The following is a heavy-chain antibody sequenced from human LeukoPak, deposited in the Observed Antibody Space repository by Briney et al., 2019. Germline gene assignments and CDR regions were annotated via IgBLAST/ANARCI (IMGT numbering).Heavy chain of an antibody. CDR1: GGSVCSGEYY. V-gene: IGHV4-31*03. CDR2: NHYSGSA. Sequence: SETLSLTCTVSGGSVCSGEYYWTWIRQHPGKGLEWIGYNHYSGSAYYNPSLKSRVTISIDTSRNQFSLEVNSVTAADTAVYYCARAESKATYYFDCWGQGTLATVSS. CDR3: ARAESKATYYFDC. J-gene: IGHJ4*02.